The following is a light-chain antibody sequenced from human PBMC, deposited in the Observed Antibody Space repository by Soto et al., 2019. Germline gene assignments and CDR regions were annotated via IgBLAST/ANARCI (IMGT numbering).Light chain of an antibody. CDR1: QSISSW. CDR3: QQYNSYSWT. CDR2: DAS. V-gene: IGKV1-5*01. Sequence: DIQMTQSPSTLSASVGDRVTITCRASQSISSWLAWYQQKPGKAPKLLIYDASSLESGVPSRFSGSGSGTEFTLTISTLQPDDSATYYCQQYNSYSWTFRQGTKVEIK. J-gene: IGKJ1*01.